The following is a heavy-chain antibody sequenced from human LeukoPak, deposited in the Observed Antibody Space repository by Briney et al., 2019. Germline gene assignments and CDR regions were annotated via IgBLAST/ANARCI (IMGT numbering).Heavy chain of an antibody. CDR3: AGVTYDSSGYYHTYYYYVDV. CDR2: IYSSGST. Sequence: PSESLSLTCTVSGGSISGYYLTWIRQPPGKGLEWIGYIYSSGSTKYNPSLKSRVTISVDTSKNQFSLNLSSVTAADTAVYYCAGVTYDSSGYYHTYYYYVDVWGNGTTVTVSS. CDR1: GGSISGYY. D-gene: IGHD3-22*01. V-gene: IGHV4-59*01. J-gene: IGHJ6*03.